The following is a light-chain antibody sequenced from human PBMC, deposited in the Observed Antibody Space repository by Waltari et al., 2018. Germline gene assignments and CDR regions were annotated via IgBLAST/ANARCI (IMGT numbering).Light chain of an antibody. J-gene: IGKJ2*01. V-gene: IGKV2-30*01. CDR3: MEGAQWYT. CDR1: QSLAFSDGKTY. CDR2: KLS. Sequence: DAVLTQSPLSLSVTLGQSSSVSCRSSQSLAFSDGKTYLNWFHQRPGQSPRRLIYKLSNREAGVPDRISGSGSGTDFALKISRVEAEDVGVYYCMEGAQWYTFGQGTKLEIK.